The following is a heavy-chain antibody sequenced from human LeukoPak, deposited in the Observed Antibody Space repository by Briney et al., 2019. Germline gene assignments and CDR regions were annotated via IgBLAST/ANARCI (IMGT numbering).Heavy chain of an antibody. V-gene: IGHV1-18*01. CDR1: GYTFSNSG. Sequence: ASVKVSCKASGYTFSNSGTTWVRQAPGQGLEWMGWVSAYDGNTNYAQNLQGRFIMTTDRSTSTAYMELRSLRSDDTAMYYCARSFARDSDILTGHYIGDYWGQGTLVTVSS. D-gene: IGHD3-9*01. CDR3: ARSFARDSDILTGHYIGDY. CDR2: VSAYDGNT. J-gene: IGHJ4*02.